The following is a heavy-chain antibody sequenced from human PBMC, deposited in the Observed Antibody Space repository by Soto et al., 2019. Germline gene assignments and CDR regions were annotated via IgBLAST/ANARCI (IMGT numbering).Heavy chain of an antibody. Sequence: SETLSLTCAVSGGSISSGGYSWSWIRQPPGKGLEWIGYIYHSGSTYYNPSLKSRVTISGDRSKNQFSLKLRSVTAADTAVYYCAAGGGLPRYYWGQGTRVTVSS. D-gene: IGHD5-12*01. V-gene: IGHV4-30-2*01. CDR2: IYHSGST. CDR3: AAGGGLPRYY. CDR1: GGSISSGGYS. J-gene: IGHJ4*02.